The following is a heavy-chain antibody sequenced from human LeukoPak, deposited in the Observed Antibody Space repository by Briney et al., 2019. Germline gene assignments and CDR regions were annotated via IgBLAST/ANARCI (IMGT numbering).Heavy chain of an antibody. CDR1: GGTFSSYA. D-gene: IGHD6-13*01. V-gene: IGHV1-69*04. Sequence: GAWVKVSCKASGGTFSSYAISWVRQAPGQGLEWMGRIIPILGIANYAQKFQGRVTITADKSTSTAYMELSSLRSEDTAVYYCARVDSSSRTWYFDYWGQGTLVTVSS. CDR3: ARVDSSSRTWYFDY. J-gene: IGHJ4*02. CDR2: IIPILGIA.